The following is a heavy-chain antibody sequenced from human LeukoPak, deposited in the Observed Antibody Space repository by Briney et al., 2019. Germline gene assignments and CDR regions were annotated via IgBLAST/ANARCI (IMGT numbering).Heavy chain of an antibody. CDR2: IKSKTDGGTT. V-gene: IGHV3-15*01. Sequence: GGSLSLSCAASGFTFSNAWMSWVRQAAGKGLEWVGRIKSKTDGGTTDYTAPVKGRFTISRDDSKNTLYLQMNSLKTEDTAVYYCTTEPTYYDILTGYFDYWGQGTLVTVSS. CDR3: TTEPTYYDILTGYFDY. CDR1: GFTFSNAW. J-gene: IGHJ4*02. D-gene: IGHD3-9*01.